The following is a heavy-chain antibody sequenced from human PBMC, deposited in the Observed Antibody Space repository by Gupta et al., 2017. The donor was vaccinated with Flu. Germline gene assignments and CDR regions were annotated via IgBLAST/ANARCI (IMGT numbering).Heavy chain of an antibody. CDR1: GFSVSTDAIG. Sequence: QITLKESGPTLVTPTQTLTLTCACSGFSVSTDAIGVGWIRQPPGKALEWLAINYWDDDKRYSPSLKSRLTITKDTSKNQVVLTMTTVDPVDTATYFCARGVRRPGCSGGTCYYFDYWGQGTPVTVSS. V-gene: IGHV2-5*02. D-gene: IGHD2-15*01. CDR3: ARGVRRPGCSGGTCYYFDY. CDR2: NYWDDDK. J-gene: IGHJ4*02.